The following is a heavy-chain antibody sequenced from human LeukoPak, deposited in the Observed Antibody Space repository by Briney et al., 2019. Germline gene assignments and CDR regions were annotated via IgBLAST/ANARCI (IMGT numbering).Heavy chain of an antibody. Sequence: SETLSLTCTVSGGSISSYYWSWIRQPPGKGLEWIGYIFYSGSTNYNPSLKSRVTISVDTSKNQFSLKLSSVTAADTAVYYCAGGDSSGYYCVRLRGQGTLVTVSS. J-gene: IGHJ4*02. D-gene: IGHD3-22*01. CDR3: AGGDSSGYYCVRL. CDR2: IFYSGST. V-gene: IGHV4-59*01. CDR1: GGSISSYY.